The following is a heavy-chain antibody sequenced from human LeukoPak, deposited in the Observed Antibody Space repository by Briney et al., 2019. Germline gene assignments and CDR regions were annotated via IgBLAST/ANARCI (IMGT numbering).Heavy chain of an antibody. CDR1: GFTFSSYS. CDR3: ARGFSYNHFDY. J-gene: IGHJ4*02. D-gene: IGHD5-24*01. V-gene: IGHV3-48*04. Sequence: GGSLRLSCAASGFTFSSYSMNWVRQAPGKGLEWVSYISSSSSTIYYADSVKGRFTISRDNAKNTLYLQMNSLRAEDTAVYYCARGFSYNHFDYWGQGTLVTVSS. CDR2: ISSSSSTI.